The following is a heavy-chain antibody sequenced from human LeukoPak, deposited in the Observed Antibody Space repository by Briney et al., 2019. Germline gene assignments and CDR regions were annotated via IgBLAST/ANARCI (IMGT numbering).Heavy chain of an antibody. D-gene: IGHD6-13*01. V-gene: IGHV4-61*02. CDR2: IYTSGST. CDR3: ARGQAAAGTREYFDY. CDR1: GGSISSGSYY. Sequence: SQTLSLTCTVSGGSISSGSYYWSWIRQPVGKGLEWIGRIYTSGSTNYNPSLKSRVTISVDTSKNQFSLKLSSVTAADTAVYYCARGQAAAGTREYFDYWGQGTLVTVSS. J-gene: IGHJ4*02.